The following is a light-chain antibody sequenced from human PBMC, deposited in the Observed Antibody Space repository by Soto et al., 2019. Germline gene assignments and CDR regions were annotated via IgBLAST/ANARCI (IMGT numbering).Light chain of an antibody. J-gene: IGKJ2*01. V-gene: IGKV3-11*01. CDR1: QDVSSY. CDR3: QQRSNWPLYT. Sequence: EIVLTQSPATLSLSPGERATLSCRASQDVSSYLAWYQQKPGQAPRLLIYDASNRATGIPARFSGSGSGTDFTLNISSLEPEDFVIYYCQQRSNWPLYTFGQGTKLEIK. CDR2: DAS.